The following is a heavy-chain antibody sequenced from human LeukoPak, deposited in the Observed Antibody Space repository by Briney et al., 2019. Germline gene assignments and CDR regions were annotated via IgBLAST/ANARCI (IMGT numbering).Heavy chain of an antibody. V-gene: IGHV3-23*01. CDR1: GFTFSSYA. J-gene: IGHJ4*02. D-gene: IGHD6-6*01. Sequence: HPGGSLRLSCAASGFTFSSYAMSWVRQAPGKGLEWVSAISGSGGSTYYADSVKGRFTISRDNSKNTLYLQMNSLRAEDTAVYYCARHDAGIAARPFDNWGQGTLVTVSS. CDR3: ARHDAGIAARPFDN. CDR2: ISGSGGST.